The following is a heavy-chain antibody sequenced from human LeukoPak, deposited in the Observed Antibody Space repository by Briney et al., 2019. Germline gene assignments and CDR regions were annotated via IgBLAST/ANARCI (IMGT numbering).Heavy chain of an antibody. Sequence: SETLSLTCTVSGGSISSYYWSWIRQPPGKGLEWIGYIYYSGSTNYNPSLKSRVTISVDTSKNQFSLKLGSVTAADTAVYYCARPFYYYGSGRRQKNNWFDPWGQGTLVTVSS. D-gene: IGHD3-10*01. J-gene: IGHJ5*02. CDR3: ARPFYYYGSGRRQKNNWFDP. CDR1: GGSISSYY. CDR2: IYYSGST. V-gene: IGHV4-59*12.